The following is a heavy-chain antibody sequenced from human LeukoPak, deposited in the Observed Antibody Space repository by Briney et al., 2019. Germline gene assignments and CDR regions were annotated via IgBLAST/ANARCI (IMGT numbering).Heavy chain of an antibody. V-gene: IGHV4-39*07. CDR1: GGSIRSSGYY. CDR3: ARLYSITWYYFDY. Sequence: SETLSLTCTVSGGSIRSSGYYWAWIRQPPGKGLEWVGSMFYSGSTYYNPSLKSRVTISVNTSKNQFSLKLSSVTAADTAVYYCARLYSITWYYFDYWGQGTLVTVSS. CDR2: MFYSGST. D-gene: IGHD6-13*01. J-gene: IGHJ4*02.